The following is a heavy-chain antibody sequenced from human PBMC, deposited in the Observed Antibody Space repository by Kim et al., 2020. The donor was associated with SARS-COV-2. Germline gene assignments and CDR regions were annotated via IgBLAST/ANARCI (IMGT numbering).Heavy chain of an antibody. CDR2: IYPGDSDT. CDR3: ARHRGSSSWYSNYYYGMDV. J-gene: IGHJ6*02. Sequence: GESLKISCKGSGYSFTSYWIGWVRQMPGKGLEWMGIIYPGDSDTRYSPSFQGQVTISADKSISTAYLQWSSLKASDTAMYYCARHRGSSSWYSNYYYGMDVWGQGTTVTVSS. CDR1: GYSFTSYW. D-gene: IGHD6-13*01. V-gene: IGHV5-51*01.